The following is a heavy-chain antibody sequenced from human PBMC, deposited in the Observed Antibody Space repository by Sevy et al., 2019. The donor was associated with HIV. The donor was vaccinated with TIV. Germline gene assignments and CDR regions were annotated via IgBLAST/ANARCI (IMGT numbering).Heavy chain of an antibody. J-gene: IGHJ6*02. V-gene: IGHV3-23*01. D-gene: IGHD3-10*02. CDR2: ISFSGVAT. CDR1: GFTFGSYG. CDR3: AKPPSNHDVLHYYGMDV. Sequence: GSLRLSCVGSGFTFGSYGMSWVRQPPGKGLEWVSSISFSGVATFYADSVRGRFTISRDNSKNILYLQMNSLRAEDTAVYFCAKPPSNHDVLHYYGMDVWGQRTTVTDSS.